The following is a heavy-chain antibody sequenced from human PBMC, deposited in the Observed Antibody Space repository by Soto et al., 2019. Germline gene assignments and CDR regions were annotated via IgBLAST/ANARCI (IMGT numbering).Heavy chain of an antibody. CDR3: ARAIGPTLFDY. J-gene: IGHJ4*02. Sequence: GGSLRLSCSASGFTFSSYDMHWVRQGTGTGLEWVSAIGTTGDTYYAGSVKGRFTISRENAKNSLYLQMNSLRAGDTAIYFCARAIGPTLFDYWGQGTLVTVSS. D-gene: IGHD3-22*01. CDR2: IGTTGDT. V-gene: IGHV3-13*04. CDR1: GFTFSSYD.